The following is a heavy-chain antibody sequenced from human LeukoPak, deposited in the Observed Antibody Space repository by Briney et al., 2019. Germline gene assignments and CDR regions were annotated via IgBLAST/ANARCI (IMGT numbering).Heavy chain of an antibody. D-gene: IGHD3-16*01. CDR2: IRDTGET. Sequence: QTGGSLRLSCAASGFTFSSYAMSWVRQAPGKGLEWVSLIRDTGETFYADSVKGRFTISRDNSKNTMYLQMNRLRVEDTAVYFCARDRAVTQVWVEFDSWGQGTLVTVSS. CDR1: GFTFSSYA. V-gene: IGHV3-23*01. CDR3: ARDRAVTQVWVEFDS. J-gene: IGHJ5*01.